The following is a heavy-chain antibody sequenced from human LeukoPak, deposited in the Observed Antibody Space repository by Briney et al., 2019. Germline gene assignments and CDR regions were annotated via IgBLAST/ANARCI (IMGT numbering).Heavy chain of an antibody. CDR3: ARETRYRSGWYYFDY. CDR2: ISGSGGST. J-gene: IGHJ4*02. Sequence: PGGSLRLSCAASGFTFSSYAMSWVRQAPGKGLEWVSAISGSGGSTYYADTVKGRFTISRDNSKNSLYLQMNSLRAEDTAVYYCARETRYRSGWYYFDYWGQGTLVTVSS. V-gene: IGHV3-23*01. D-gene: IGHD6-25*01. CDR1: GFTFSSYA.